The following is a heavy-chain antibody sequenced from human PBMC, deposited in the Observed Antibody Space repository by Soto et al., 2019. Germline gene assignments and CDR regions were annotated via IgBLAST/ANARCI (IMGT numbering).Heavy chain of an antibody. D-gene: IGHD2-15*01. CDR3: ARDLRDTVVNDAFDI. CDR2: IIPIFGTA. CDR1: GGTFSSYA. Sequence: SVKVSCKASGGTFSSYAISWVRQAPGQGLEWMGGIIPIFGTANYAQKFQGRVTITADKSTSTAYMELSSLRSEDTAVYYCARDLRDTVVNDAFDIWGQGTMVTVSS. V-gene: IGHV1-69*06. J-gene: IGHJ3*02.